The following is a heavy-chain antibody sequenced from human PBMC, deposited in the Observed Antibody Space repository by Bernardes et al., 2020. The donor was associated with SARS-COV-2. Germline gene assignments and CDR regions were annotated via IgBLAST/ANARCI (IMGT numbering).Heavy chain of an antibody. CDR2: IYYSGST. D-gene: IGHD6-19*01. V-gene: IGHV4-61*01. J-gene: IGHJ4*02. Sequence: SETLSLTCTVSGGSVSSGSYYWSWIRQPPGKGLEWIGYIYYSGSTNYNPSLKSRVTISVDTSKNQFSLKLSSVTAADTAVYYCARVRLYSSGFGPYYFDYWGQGTLVTVSS. CDR3: ARVRLYSSGFGPYYFDY. CDR1: GGSVSSGSYY.